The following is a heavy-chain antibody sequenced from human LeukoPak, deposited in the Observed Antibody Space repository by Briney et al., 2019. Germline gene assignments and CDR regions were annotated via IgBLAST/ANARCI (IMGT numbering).Heavy chain of an antibody. CDR1: GGSIRSSSYY. D-gene: IGHD3-10*01. J-gene: IGHJ5*02. CDR2: IYYSGST. Sequence: PSETLSLTCTVSGGSIRSSSYYWGWIRQPPGKGLEWIGSIYYSGSTYYNPSLKSRVTISVDTSKNQFSLKLSSVTAADTAVYYCARAGITMARGWFDPWGQGTLVTVSS. CDR3: ARAGITMARGWFDP. V-gene: IGHV4-39*01.